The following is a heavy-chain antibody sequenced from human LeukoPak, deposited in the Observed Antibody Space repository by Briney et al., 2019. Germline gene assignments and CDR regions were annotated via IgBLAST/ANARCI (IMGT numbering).Heavy chain of an antibody. V-gene: IGHV5-51*01. D-gene: IGHD6-13*01. CDR2: VYPGDSDS. Sequence: GESLKISCKGSGYSFTSYWIGWVRQMPGKGLEWMGIVYPGDSDSRYSPSFQGQVTISADKSISTAYLQWSSLKASDTAMYYCARSIYSSWCYFDYWGQGTLVTVSS. CDR3: ARSIYSSWCYFDY. J-gene: IGHJ4*02. CDR1: GYSFTSYW.